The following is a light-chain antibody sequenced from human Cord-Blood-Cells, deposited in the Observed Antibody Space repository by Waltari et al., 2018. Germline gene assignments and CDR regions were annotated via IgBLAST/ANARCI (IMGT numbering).Light chain of an antibody. CDR1: SSDAGSYNL. CDR3: CSYAGSSTFV. V-gene: IGLV2-23*02. J-gene: IGLJ3*02. CDR2: KVS. Sequence: QSALTQPASVSGSPGQAITISCSGTSSDAGSYNLVSWYQQHPGKAPKLIIYKVSKRPSGVSNRFSGSKSGNTASLTISGLQAEDEADYYCCSYAGSSTFVFGGGTKLTVL.